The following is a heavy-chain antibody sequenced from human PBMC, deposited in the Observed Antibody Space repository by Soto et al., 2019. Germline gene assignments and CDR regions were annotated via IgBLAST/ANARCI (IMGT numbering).Heavy chain of an antibody. CDR1: GFTFTNYY. D-gene: IGHD4-4*01. J-gene: IGHJ4*02. Sequence: EVQLLESGGGLVQPGGSLRLSCAASGFTFTNYYMAWVRQAPGGGLEWVAIVKPDGSEKNYVESVKGRFTISRDNAKNSLYLQMNSLRVEDTAVYYCARDPIRGDDYNFDYWGQGILVTVSS. V-gene: IGHV3-7*01. CDR2: VKPDGSEK. CDR3: ARDPIRGDDYNFDY.